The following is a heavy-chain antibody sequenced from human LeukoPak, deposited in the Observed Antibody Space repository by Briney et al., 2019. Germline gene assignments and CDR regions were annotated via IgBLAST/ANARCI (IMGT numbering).Heavy chain of an antibody. J-gene: IGHJ4*02. CDR3: ARQMVRGSHYFDY. D-gene: IGHD3-10*01. CDR2: IYYSGST. Sequence: SETLSLTCTVSGGSISSYYWSWIRQPPGKGLEWIGYIYYSGSTNYNPSLKSRVTISVDTSNNHFSLKLSSVTAADTAVYYCARQMVRGSHYFDYWGQGTLVTVSS. CDR1: GGSISSYY. V-gene: IGHV4-59*08.